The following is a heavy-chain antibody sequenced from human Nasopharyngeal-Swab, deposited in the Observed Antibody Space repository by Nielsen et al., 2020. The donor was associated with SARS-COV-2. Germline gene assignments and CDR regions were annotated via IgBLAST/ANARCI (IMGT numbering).Heavy chain of an antibody. D-gene: IGHD3-10*01. CDR2: IWYDGSNK. CDR3: ARDLGYYGSGSLGY. J-gene: IGHJ4*02. V-gene: IGHV3-33*01. Sequence: GGSLRLSCAASGFTFSSYGMHWVRQAPGKGLEWVAVIWYDGSNKYYADSVKGRFTISRDNSKNTLYLQMNSLRAEDTAVYYWARDLGYYGSGSLGYWGQGTLVTVSS. CDR1: GFTFSSYG.